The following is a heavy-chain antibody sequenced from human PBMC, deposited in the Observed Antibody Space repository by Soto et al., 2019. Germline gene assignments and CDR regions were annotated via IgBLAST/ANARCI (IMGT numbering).Heavy chain of an antibody. V-gene: IGHV3-53*01. Sequence: GGSLRLSCAASGFTVSSNYMSWVRQAPGKGLEWVSVIYSGGSTYYADSVKGRFTISRDNSKNTLYLQMNSLRAEDTAVYYCARKYYDSGGGFDYWGQGTLVTVS. CDR2: IYSGGST. CDR3: ARKYYDSGGGFDY. J-gene: IGHJ4*02. D-gene: IGHD3-22*01. CDR1: GFTVSSNY.